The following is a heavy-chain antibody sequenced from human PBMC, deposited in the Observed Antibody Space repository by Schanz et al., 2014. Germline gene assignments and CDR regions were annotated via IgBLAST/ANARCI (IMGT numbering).Heavy chain of an antibody. CDR1: GFSFSRYS. V-gene: IGHV3-48*01. J-gene: IGHJ4*02. Sequence: EVQLVESGGGLVQPGGSLRLSCAASGFSFSRYSMNWVRQAPGKGLEWISYISSSSSTIYHADSVKGRFTISRDNAKNSLCLQMNSLRAEDTAVYYCVSVYDSSGYVSFNYWGQGTLVTVSS. CDR3: VSVYDSSGYVSFNY. CDR2: ISSSSSTI. D-gene: IGHD3-22*01.